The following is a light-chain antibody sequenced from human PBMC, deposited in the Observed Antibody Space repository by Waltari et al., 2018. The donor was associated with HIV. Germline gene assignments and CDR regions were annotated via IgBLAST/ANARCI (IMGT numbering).Light chain of an antibody. CDR3: CSYAGSSTLL. CDR1: RRDVGGYKE. V-gene: IGLV2-23*02. CDR2: DVS. Sequence: QSALTQNASVSGSPGQAITIACTGARRDVGGYKEVTWYQHHPGKAPKLMIYDVSERPSGVSNRFSGSKSGNTASLTISGLQAEDEADYSCCSYAGSSTLLFGGGTKVTVL. J-gene: IGLJ3*02.